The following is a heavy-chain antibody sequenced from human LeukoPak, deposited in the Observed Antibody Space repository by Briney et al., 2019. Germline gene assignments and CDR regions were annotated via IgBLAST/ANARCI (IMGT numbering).Heavy chain of an antibody. CDR1: GFTFSSYG. V-gene: IGHV3-33*01. D-gene: IGHD6-19*01. Sequence: GGSLRLSCAASGFTFSSYGMHWVRQAPGKGLEWVAVIWYDGSNKYYADSVKGRFTISRDNSKNTLYLQMNSLRAEDTAVYYCARDQYSSGWYLDYWAREPWSPSPQ. J-gene: IGHJ4*02. CDR3: ARDQYSSGWYLDY. CDR2: IWYDGSNK.